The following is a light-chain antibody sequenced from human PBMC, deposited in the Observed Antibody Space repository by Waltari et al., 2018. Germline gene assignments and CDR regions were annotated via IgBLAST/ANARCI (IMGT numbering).Light chain of an antibody. CDR3: SSYTTITTLVI. V-gene: IGLV2-14*01. Sequence: QSALTQPASVSGSPGQSITISCTGTSGDLGGYEYVSWYQQYPGKAPRLILYDVSNRPSGVSHRFSGSKSDNTASLTISGLQADDEADYYCSSYTTITTLVIFGGGTKLTVL. CDR2: DVS. CDR1: SGDLGGYEY. J-gene: IGLJ2*01.